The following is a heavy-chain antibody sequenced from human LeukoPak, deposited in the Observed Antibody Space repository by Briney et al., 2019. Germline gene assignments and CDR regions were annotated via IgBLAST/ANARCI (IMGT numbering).Heavy chain of an antibody. Sequence: TGGSLRLSCAASGFTFSSYSMNWVRQAPGQGLEWVSYISSSGSTKYYADSVKGRFTISRDNVKNSLFLQMNSLSDEDTAVHYCARDFLTGYFDYWGQGTLVTVSS. V-gene: IGHV3-48*02. D-gene: IGHD3-9*01. CDR1: GFTFSSYS. CDR2: ISSSGSTK. CDR3: ARDFLTGYFDY. J-gene: IGHJ4*02.